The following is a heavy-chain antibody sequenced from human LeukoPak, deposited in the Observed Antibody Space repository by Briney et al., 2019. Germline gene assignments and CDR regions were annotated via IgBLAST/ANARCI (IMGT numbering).Heavy chain of an antibody. CDR1: GGSFSGYY. D-gene: IGHD3-22*01. J-gene: IGHJ4*02. CDR3: AASPAYYDSSGC. CDR2: INHSGST. V-gene: IGHV4-34*01. Sequence: SETLSLTCAVYGGSFSGYYWSWIRQPPGKGLEWIGEINHSGSTNYDPSLKSRVTISVDTSKNQFSLKLSSVTAADTAVYYCAASPAYYDSSGCWGQGTLVTVSS.